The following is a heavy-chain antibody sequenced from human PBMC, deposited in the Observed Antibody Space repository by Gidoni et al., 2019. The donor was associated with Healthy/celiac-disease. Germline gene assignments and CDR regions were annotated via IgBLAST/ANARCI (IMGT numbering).Heavy chain of an antibody. J-gene: IGHJ6*02. CDR3: ARPPTTVTTNYYYGMDV. CDR1: GFPFSSYG. CDR2: IWYDGSNK. Sequence: QVQLVESGGGVVQPGRSLRLSCAASGFPFSSYGMHWVRQAPGKGLGWVAVIWYDGSNKYYADSVKGRFTISRDNSKNTLYLQMNSLRAEDTAVYYCARPPTTVTTNYYYGMDVWGQGTTVTVSS. D-gene: IGHD4-17*01. V-gene: IGHV3-33*01.